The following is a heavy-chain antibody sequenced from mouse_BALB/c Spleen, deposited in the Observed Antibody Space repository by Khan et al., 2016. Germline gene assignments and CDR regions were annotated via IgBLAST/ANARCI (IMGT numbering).Heavy chain of an antibody. Sequence: EVELVESGGGLVKPGGSLKLSCAASGFTFSSYAMSWVRQTPEKRLEWVASISSGNNTYYPDSVKGRFTISRDNARNILYLQMSSLRSEDTAMHXCTRGVIMVVDFFDYWGQGTTLTVSS. V-gene: IGHV5-6-5*01. D-gene: IGHD1-1*01. J-gene: IGHJ2*01. CDR1: GFTFSSYA. CDR2: ISSGNNT. CDR3: TRGVIMVVDFFDY.